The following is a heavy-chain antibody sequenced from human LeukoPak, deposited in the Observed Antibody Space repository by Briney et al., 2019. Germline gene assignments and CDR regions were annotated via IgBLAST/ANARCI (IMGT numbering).Heavy chain of an antibody. CDR1: GFTFSSYS. D-gene: IGHD1-26*01. Sequence: GGSLRLSCAASGFTFSSYSMNWVRQAPGKGLEWVSYISSCSSTIYYADSVKGRFTISRDNAKNSLYLQMNSLRAEDTAVYYCARAPREGFSGSYHDYWGQGTLVTVSS. CDR3: ARAPREGFSGSYHDY. J-gene: IGHJ4*02. CDR2: ISSCSSTI. V-gene: IGHV3-48*04.